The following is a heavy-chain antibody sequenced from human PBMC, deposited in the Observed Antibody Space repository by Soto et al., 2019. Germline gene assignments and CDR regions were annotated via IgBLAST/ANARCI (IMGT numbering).Heavy chain of an antibody. J-gene: IGHJ4*02. D-gene: IGHD3-16*01. CDR2: IIPIFGTA. Sequence: ASVKVSCKASGGTFSIYAISWVRQAPGQGLEWMGGIIPIFGTANYAQKFQGRVTITADASTSTAYMELSSLRSEDTAVYYCARDVNDGDFDYWGQGTLVTVSS. CDR1: GGTFSIYA. V-gene: IGHV1-69*13. CDR3: ARDVNDGDFDY.